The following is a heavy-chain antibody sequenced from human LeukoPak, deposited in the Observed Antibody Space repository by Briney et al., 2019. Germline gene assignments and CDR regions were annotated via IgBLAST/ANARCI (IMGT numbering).Heavy chain of an antibody. CDR2: IIPILGIA. V-gene: IGHV1-69*04. CDR3: AKEMPTDVSDAFDI. D-gene: IGHD4-17*01. Sequence: ASVKVSCKASGGTFSSYAISWVRQAPGQGLEWMGRIIPILGIANYAQKFQGRVTITADKSTSTAYMELSSLRSEDTAVYYCAKEMPTDVSDAFDIWGQGTMVTVSS. CDR1: GGTFSSYA. J-gene: IGHJ3*02.